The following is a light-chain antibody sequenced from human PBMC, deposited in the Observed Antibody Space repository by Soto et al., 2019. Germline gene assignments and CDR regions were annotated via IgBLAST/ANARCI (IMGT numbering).Light chain of an antibody. CDR2: SNN. J-gene: IGLJ1*01. Sequence: TVLTQPPSASGTDGQRITITCSGSTSHIGSNTVKWYQKLPASAPKSLSYSNNQRPSGLSHRFSGSKSGYSCNLAISGLLSEDEADYYCAAWDDSLNGYVFGTGTQVTVL. V-gene: IGLV1-44*01. CDR1: TSHIGSNT. CDR3: AAWDDSLNGYV.